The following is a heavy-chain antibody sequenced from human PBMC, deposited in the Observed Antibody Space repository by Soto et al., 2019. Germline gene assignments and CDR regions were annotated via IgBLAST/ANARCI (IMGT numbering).Heavy chain of an antibody. Sequence: SVKLSCKASGGTISSYAISWVRQAPGQGLEWMGGIIPILGTANYAQKFQGRVTITADESTSTAYMELSSLRSEDTAVYYCARAPYSSGWYDYSGMDVWGQGTTVTVSS. CDR1: GGTISSYA. CDR2: IIPILGTA. CDR3: ARAPYSSGWYDYSGMDV. V-gene: IGHV1-69*13. J-gene: IGHJ6*02. D-gene: IGHD6-19*01.